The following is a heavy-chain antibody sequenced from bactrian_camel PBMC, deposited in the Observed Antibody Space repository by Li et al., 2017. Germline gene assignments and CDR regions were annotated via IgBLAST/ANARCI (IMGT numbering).Heavy chain of an antibody. V-gene: IGHV3S1*01. D-gene: IGHD2*01. CDR2: INSGSDST. J-gene: IGHJ4*01. Sequence: HVQLVESGGGLVQRGGSLRLSCAASGFAFSNYYMSWVRQAPGRGLEWVSMINSGSDSTYYSNSVKGRFTISRDNAKNTLYLQLNSVKSEDTATYYCAPVVSNFWGQGTQVTVS. CDR1: GFAFSNYY. CDR3: APVVSNF.